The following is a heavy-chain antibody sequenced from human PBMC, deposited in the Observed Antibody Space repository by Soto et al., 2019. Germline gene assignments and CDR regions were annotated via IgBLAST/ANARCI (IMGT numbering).Heavy chain of an antibody. V-gene: IGHV3-7*05. CDR1: GFTFSSYW. Sequence: GGSLRLSCAASGFTFSSYWMSWVRQAPGKGLEWVANIKQDGSEKYYVDSVKGRFTISRDNAKNSLYLQMNSLRAEDTAVYYCARDGGGRVVAATWTTDDYYYYYGMDVWGQGTTVTVSS. D-gene: IGHD2-15*01. J-gene: IGHJ6*02. CDR3: ARDGGGRVVAATWTTDDYYYYYGMDV. CDR2: IKQDGSEK.